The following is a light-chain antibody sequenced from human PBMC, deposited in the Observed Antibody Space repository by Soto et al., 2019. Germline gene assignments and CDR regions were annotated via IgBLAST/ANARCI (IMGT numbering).Light chain of an antibody. CDR3: QSYDSSLRDVV. CDR2: VNT. CDR1: SSNIGAGYD. Sequence: QSVLAQAPSVSGAPGQRVTISCTGTSSNIGAGYDVHWYQQIPGTAPKLLINVNTNRPSGVPDRFSGSKSGTSASLAITGIQAEDEADYYCQSYDSSLRDVVFGGGTKLTVL. J-gene: IGLJ2*01. V-gene: IGLV1-40*01.